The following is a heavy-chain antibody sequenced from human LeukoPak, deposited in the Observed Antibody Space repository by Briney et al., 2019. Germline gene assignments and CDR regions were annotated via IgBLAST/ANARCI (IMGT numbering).Heavy chain of an antibody. CDR2: IWYDGSNK. J-gene: IGHJ3*02. CDR3: ARGAPDYGGNHDAFDI. Sequence: GGSLRLSCAASGFTFSSYGMHWVRQAPGKGLEWVAVIWYDGSNKYYADSVKGRFTISRDNSKNTLYLLMNSLRAEDTAVYYCARGAPDYGGNHDAFDIWGQGTMVTVSS. CDR1: GFTFSSYG. V-gene: IGHV3-33*01. D-gene: IGHD4-17*01.